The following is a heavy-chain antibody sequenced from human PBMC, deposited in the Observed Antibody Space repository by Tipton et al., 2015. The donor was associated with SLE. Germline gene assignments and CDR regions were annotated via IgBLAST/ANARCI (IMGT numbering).Heavy chain of an antibody. J-gene: IGHJ6*02. CDR1: GGSVSSPNYY. CDR3: ARHIGWTTATTLRGMDV. D-gene: IGHD1-1*01. Sequence: TLSLTCTVSGGSVSSPNYYWAWIRQSPGKGLEWIGAIYHDGTTYYNPSLESRLTISVDTSKNQFSLRLRSVTAADTAVYYCARHIGWTTATTLRGMDVWGQGTMVTVSS. CDR2: IYHDGTT. V-gene: IGHV4-39*01.